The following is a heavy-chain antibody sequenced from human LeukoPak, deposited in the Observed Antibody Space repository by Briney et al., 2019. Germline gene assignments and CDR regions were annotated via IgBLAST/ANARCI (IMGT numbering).Heavy chain of an antibody. V-gene: IGHV1-69*13. CDR1: GYTFTSYD. CDR2: IIPIFGTA. Sequence: SVKVSCKASGYTFTSYDINWVRQATGQGLEWMGGIIPIFGTANYAQKFQGRVTITADESTSTAYMELSSLRSEDTAVYYCARGEGATVFDYWGQGTLVTVSS. D-gene: IGHD1-26*01. CDR3: ARGEGATVFDY. J-gene: IGHJ4*02.